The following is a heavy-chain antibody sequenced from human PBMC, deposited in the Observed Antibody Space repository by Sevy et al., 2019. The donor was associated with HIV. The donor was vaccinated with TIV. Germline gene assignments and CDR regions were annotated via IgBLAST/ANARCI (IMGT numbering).Heavy chain of an antibody. J-gene: IGHJ1*01. CDR3: TRGENDDEFFQY. D-gene: IGHD1-26*01. V-gene: IGHV3-30*04. Sequence: GGFLRLSCTVSGFIFSNFAMHWVRQAPGKGLEWVAVTSYDGSHKYYADSVKGRFTVSRDNSRNTLSLEMSSLTRDDTAVYYCTRGENDDEFFQYWGQGTLVTVSS. CDR1: GFIFSNFA. CDR2: TSYDGSHK.